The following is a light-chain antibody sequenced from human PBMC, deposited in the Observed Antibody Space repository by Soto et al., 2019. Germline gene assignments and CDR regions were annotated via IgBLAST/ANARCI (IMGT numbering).Light chain of an antibody. J-gene: IGKJ1*01. V-gene: IGKV1-5*01. Sequence: DIQMTQSPSTLSASVGDRVTITCRASQSLSGLLAWYQQKPGKAPKLLIYDASSLESGVPSRFSGSGSGTEFTLTISSLQRDDFATYFCQQYSSYWTFGQGTKVEIK. CDR1: QSLSGL. CDR3: QQYSSYWT. CDR2: DAS.